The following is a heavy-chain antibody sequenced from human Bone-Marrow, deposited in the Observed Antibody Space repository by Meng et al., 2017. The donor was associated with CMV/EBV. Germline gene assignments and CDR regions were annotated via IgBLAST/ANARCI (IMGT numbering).Heavy chain of an antibody. J-gene: IGHJ4*02. V-gene: IGHV3-23*03. Sequence: GESLKISCAASGFTFSSYAMSWVRQAPGKGLEWVSVIYSGGSSTYYADSVKGRFTISRDNSKNTLYLQMNSLRAEDTAVYYCARDIGGSYFDYWGQGTLVTVSS. CDR3: ARDIGGSYFDY. D-gene: IGHD3-3*01. CDR1: GFTFSSYA. CDR2: IYSGGSST.